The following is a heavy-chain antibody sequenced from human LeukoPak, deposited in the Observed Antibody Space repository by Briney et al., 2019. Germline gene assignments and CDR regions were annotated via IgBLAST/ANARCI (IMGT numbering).Heavy chain of an antibody. CDR2: ISSSSSYI. CDR1: GFTFSSYS. J-gene: IGHJ4*02. CDR3: ARNYGSGSTPRLFDY. V-gene: IGHV3-21*01. D-gene: IGHD3-10*01. Sequence: GGSLRLSCAASGFTFSSYSMNWVRQAPGKGLEWVSSISSSSSYIYYADSVKGRFTISRDNAKNSLYLQMNSLGAEDTAVYYCARNYGSGSTPRLFDYWGQGTLVTVSS.